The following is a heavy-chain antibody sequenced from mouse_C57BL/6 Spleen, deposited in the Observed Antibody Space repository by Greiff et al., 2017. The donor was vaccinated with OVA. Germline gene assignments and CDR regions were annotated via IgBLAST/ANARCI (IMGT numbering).Heavy chain of an antibody. D-gene: IGHD2-5*01. CDR1: GFTFSSYG. V-gene: IGHV5-6*01. J-gene: IGHJ2*01. CDR2: ISSGGSYT. CDR3: ARQRSNCLDY. Sequence: EVQLVESGGDLVKPGGSLKLSCAASGFTFSSYGMSWVRQTPDKRLEWVATISSGGSYTYYPDSVKGRFTISRDNAKNTLYLQMSSLKSEDTAMYYCARQRSNCLDYWGQGTTLTVSS.